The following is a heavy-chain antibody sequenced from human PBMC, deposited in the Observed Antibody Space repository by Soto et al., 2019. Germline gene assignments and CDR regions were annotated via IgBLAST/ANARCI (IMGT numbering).Heavy chain of an antibody. V-gene: IGHV3-23*01. CDR3: AKGMGSSAWSDSDT. CDR2: VSETGDA. J-gene: IGHJ5*02. CDR1: GFTFSNYA. Sequence: EAQLLESGGDLVQSGGSLRLSCAASGFTFSNYAMSWVRQAPGMGLEWVSSVSETGDAYYADSVKGRFTMYRGNSENTQYLQMSSLRAEDTAVYYCAKGMGSSAWSDSDTWGQGTPVTVSS. D-gene: IGHD6-19*01.